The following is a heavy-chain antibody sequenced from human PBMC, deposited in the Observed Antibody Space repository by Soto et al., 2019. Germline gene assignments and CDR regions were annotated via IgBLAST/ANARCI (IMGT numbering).Heavy chain of an antibody. V-gene: IGHV4-59*08. J-gene: IGHJ4*02. CDR2: IYYSGST. D-gene: IGHD2-15*01. CDR1: GGCRTRYY. CDR3: ARQPPRQAVD. Sequence: SVPMCVTCSVAGGCRTRYYWSWIRQPPGKGLEWIGYIYYSGSTNYNPSLKSRVTISVDTSKSQFSLKLSSLTAAETAVYYCARQPPRQAVDWGQETLVTVSS.